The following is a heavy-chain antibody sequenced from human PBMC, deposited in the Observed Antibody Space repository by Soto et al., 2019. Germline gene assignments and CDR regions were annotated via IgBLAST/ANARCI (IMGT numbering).Heavy chain of an antibody. CDR3: ARTLDSSGFVYWFDP. J-gene: IGHJ5*02. CDR1: GGSISSYY. V-gene: IGHV4-59*01. Sequence: SETLSLTCTVSGGSISSYYWSWIRQPPGKGLEWIGYIYYSGSTNYNPSLKSRVTISVATSKNQFSLKLSSVTAADTAVYYCARTLDSSGFVYWFDPWGQGTLVTVSS. CDR2: IYYSGST. D-gene: IGHD3-22*01.